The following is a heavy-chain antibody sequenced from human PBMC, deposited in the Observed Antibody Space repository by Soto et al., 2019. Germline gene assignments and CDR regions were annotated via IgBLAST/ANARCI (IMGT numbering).Heavy chain of an antibody. CDR3: ARGSPPHCSGGSCYVY. V-gene: IGHV1-69*02. CDR1: GGTYRSNT. CDR2: IIPILGIA. Sequence: GASVKPSCKDCGGTYRSNTISWVRQAHKQGLEWMGRIIPILGIANYAQKFQGRVTITADKSTSTAYMELSSLRSEDTAVYYCARGSPPHCSGGSCYVYWGQGTLVTVSS. J-gene: IGHJ4*02. D-gene: IGHD2-15*01.